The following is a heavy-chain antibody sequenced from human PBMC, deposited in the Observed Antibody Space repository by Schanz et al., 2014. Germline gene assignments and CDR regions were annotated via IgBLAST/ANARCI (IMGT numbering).Heavy chain of an antibody. D-gene: IGHD2-21*01. CDR3: ARESPFGGDCFSH. V-gene: IGHV3-48*01. CDR1: GFSFSDYS. Sequence: EVQLVESGGGLVQSGGSLRLSCAASGFSFSDYSMNWVRQAPGKGLEWISYIKISGDVFYTDSVKGRFTISRDNSKNTLYLQMNSLRAEDTAVYYCARESPFGGDCFSHWGQGTLVTVSS. CDR2: IKISGDV. J-gene: IGHJ4*02.